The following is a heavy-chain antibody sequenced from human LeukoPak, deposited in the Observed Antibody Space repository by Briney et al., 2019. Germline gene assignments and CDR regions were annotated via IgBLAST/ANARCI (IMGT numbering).Heavy chain of an antibody. CDR3: AREYYSDQYFYYYMDV. J-gene: IGHJ6*03. CDR2: IFCIGST. Sequence: SETLSLTCTVSGGSITKYYWSWIRQPPGKGLEWIGYIFCIGSTKYNPSLQSRVTISVDTSKNQFSLNLTSVTAADTAVYYCAREYYSDQYFYYYMDVWGKGTTVTVSS. D-gene: IGHD4-17*01. V-gene: IGHV4-59*01. CDR1: GGSITKYY.